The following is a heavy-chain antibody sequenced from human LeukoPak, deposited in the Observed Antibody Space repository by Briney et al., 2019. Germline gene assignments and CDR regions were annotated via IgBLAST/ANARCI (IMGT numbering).Heavy chain of an antibody. Sequence: ASVKVSCKASGYTFTNYYMVWVRQAPGQGLEWMGIINPSSGTTNYAQKFQGRVTITADKSTSTAYMELSSLRSEDTAVYYCARVNCGGDCYSDRGAFDIWGQGTMVTVS. CDR1: GYTFTNYY. V-gene: IGHV1-46*01. J-gene: IGHJ3*02. D-gene: IGHD2-21*02. CDR3: ARVNCGGDCYSDRGAFDI. CDR2: INPSSGTT.